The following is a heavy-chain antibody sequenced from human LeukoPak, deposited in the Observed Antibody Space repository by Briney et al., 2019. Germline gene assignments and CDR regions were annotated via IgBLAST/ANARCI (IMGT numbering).Heavy chain of an antibody. CDR3: AKESGSYSYYFDY. CDR1: GFTFSGSN. CDR2: ISYDGSNK. V-gene: IGHV3-30*18. Sequence: GGSLRLSCTASGFTFSGSNMKWVRQAPGKGLEWVAVISYDGSNKYYADSVKGRFTISRDNSKNTLYLQMNSLRAEDTAVYYCAKESGSYSYYFDYWGQGTLVTVSS. D-gene: IGHD1-26*01. J-gene: IGHJ4*02.